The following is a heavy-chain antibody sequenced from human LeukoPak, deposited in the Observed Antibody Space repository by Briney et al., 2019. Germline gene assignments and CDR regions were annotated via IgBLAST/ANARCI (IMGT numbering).Heavy chain of an antibody. CDR3: LNEHGG. CDR1: GCTFTGSY. V-gene: IGHV1-2*02. J-gene: IGHJ4*02. Sequence: ASVRVSCKASGCTFTGSYMHWVRQAPGQGFEWIDWISPASGATKYAQNFQGRVTLPTDTSITTAYMELSSLTSDDTASYYCLNEHGGWGQGTPVTVSS. CDR2: ISPASGAT. D-gene: IGHD1-1*01.